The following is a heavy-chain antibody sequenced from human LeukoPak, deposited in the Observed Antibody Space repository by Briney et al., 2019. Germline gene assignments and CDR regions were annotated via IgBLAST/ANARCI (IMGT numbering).Heavy chain of an antibody. CDR2: IYHSGST. J-gene: IGHJ4*02. CDR1: GYSISSGYY. V-gene: IGHV4-38-2*01. CDR3: ATTLGTMVRGVIKGLGY. Sequence: PSETLSLTCAVSGYSISSGYYGGWIRQPPGKGLEWIGSIYHSGSTYYNPSLKSRVTISVDTSENQFSLKLSSVTAADTAVYYCATTLGTMVRGVIKGLGYWGQGTLVTVSS. D-gene: IGHD3-10*01.